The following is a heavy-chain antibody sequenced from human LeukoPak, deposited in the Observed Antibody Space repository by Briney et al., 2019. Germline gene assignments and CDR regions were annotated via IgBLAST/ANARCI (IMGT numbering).Heavy chain of an antibody. CDR2: IYPGDSDT. Sequence: SXXISCKXXXXXXTXXWIGXVXXXPGXGXXWXGIIYPGDSDTRYSPSFQGQVTISADKSISTAYLQWSSLKASDTAMYYCARRSGSYLGFDYWGQGTLVTASS. J-gene: IGHJ4*02. CDR3: ARRSGSYLGFDY. CDR1: XXXXTXXW. V-gene: IGHV5-51*01. D-gene: IGHD1-26*01.